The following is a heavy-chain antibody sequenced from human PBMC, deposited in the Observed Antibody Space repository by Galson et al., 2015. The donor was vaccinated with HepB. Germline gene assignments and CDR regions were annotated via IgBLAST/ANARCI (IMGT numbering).Heavy chain of an antibody. CDR2: ISYDGSNK. V-gene: IGHV3-30*18. CDR1: GFTFSSYG. Sequence: SLRLSCAASGFTFSSYGMHWVRQAPGKGLEWVAVISYDGSNKYYADSVKGRFTISRDNSKNTLYLQMNSLRAEDTAVYYCAKDLYSSSSGGFNYFDYWGQGTLVTVSS. D-gene: IGHD6-6*01. CDR3: AKDLYSSSSGGFNYFDY. J-gene: IGHJ4*02.